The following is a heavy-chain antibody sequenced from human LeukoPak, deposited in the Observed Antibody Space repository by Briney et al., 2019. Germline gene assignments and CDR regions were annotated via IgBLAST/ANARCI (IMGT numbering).Heavy chain of an antibody. CDR3: ARGGLWGSYRYTGPSDY. V-gene: IGHV3-30-3*01. D-gene: IGHD3-16*02. CDR2: ISYDGNNK. J-gene: IGHJ4*02. CDR1: GFTFSSYA. Sequence: GGSLRLPCAASGFTFSSYAMHWVRQAPGKGLEWVAVISYDGNNKYYADSVKGRFTISRDNSKNTLYLQMNSLRAEDTAVYYCARGGLWGSYRYTGPSDYWGQGTLVTVSS.